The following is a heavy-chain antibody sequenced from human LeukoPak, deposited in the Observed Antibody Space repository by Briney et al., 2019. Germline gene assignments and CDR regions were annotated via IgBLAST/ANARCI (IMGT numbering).Heavy chain of an antibody. CDR2: ISAYNGNT. CDR1: GYTFSSYG. D-gene: IGHD2-2*01. Sequence: AXVKVSCKASGYTFSSYGISWVRQAPGQGIEWMGWISAYNGNTNYAQMVQGRVTMTTDTSTSTAYMEVRSLRSDDTAMYYCARDVGDIVTIPAAISVPWGQGTLVTVSS. J-gene: IGHJ5*02. V-gene: IGHV1-18*01. CDR3: ARDVGDIVTIPAAISVP.